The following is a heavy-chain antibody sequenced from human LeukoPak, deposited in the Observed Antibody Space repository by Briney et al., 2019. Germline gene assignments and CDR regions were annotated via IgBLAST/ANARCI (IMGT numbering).Heavy chain of an antibody. J-gene: IGHJ6*02. D-gene: IGHD2-2*01. CDR1: GFTFSSYA. Sequence: GGSLRLSCAASGFTFSSYAMSWVRQAPGKGLEWVSAISGSGGSTYYADSMKGRFTISRDNSKNTLYLQMNSLRAEDTAVYYCAKGGPVVPAAISNYYYGMDVWGQGTTVTVSS. V-gene: IGHV3-23*01. CDR2: ISGSGGST. CDR3: AKGGPVVPAAISNYYYGMDV.